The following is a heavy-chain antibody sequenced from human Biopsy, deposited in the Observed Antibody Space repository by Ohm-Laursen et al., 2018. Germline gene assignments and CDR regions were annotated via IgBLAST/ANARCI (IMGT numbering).Heavy chain of an antibody. CDR3: ARVPAYPSIDGYYGLDL. CDR2: INPNSGNA. J-gene: IGHJ6*02. D-gene: IGHD3-9*01. CDR1: GYTFAGYY. Sequence: ASVNVSRKASGYTFAGYYLPWVRQAPGHGLEWLGWINPNSGNANYAQSFQGRLTVTRDTSISTAYMELTSLTFDDTAIYYCARVPAYPSIDGYYGLDLWGQGTTVIVSS. V-gene: IGHV1-2*02.